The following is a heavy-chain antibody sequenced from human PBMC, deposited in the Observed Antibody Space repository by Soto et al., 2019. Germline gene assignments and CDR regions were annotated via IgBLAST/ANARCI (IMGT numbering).Heavy chain of an antibody. Sequence: VQLVETGGGLIQPGRSLRLSCAASGITFSSYGMHWVRQAPGKGLEWVAVIWYDGSNKYHADSVKGRFAISRDNSMHTLYLQMNSLRAEDTAVYYCARPLHPTYYNFWSGYYSGMDVWGQGTTVTVSS. CDR2: IWYDGSNK. V-gene: IGHV3-33*01. CDR1: GITFSSYG. J-gene: IGHJ6*02. CDR3: ARPLHPTYYNFWSGYYSGMDV. D-gene: IGHD3-3*01.